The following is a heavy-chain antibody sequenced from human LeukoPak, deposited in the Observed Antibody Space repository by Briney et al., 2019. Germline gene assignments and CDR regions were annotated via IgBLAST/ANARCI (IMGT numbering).Heavy chain of an antibody. CDR1: GGSFSGYY. J-gene: IGHJ3*02. CDR2: INHSGST. D-gene: IGHD3-22*01. CDR3: ARDPYYYDSSGSQRGDAFDI. Sequence: SETLSLTCAVYGGSFSGYYWSWIRQPPGKGLEWIGEINHSGSTNYNPSLKSRVTISVDTSKNQLSLKLSSVTAADTAVYYCARDPYYYDSSGSQRGDAFDIWGQGTMVTVSS. V-gene: IGHV4-34*01.